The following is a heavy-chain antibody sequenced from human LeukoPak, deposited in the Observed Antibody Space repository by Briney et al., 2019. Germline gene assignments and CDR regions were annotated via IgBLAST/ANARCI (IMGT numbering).Heavy chain of an antibody. CDR2: IYYSGGT. CDR3: ARQSGRQTPTLY. V-gene: IGHV4-59*08. CDR1: GGSISSYY. D-gene: IGHD3-10*01. Sequence: SETLSLTCTVSGGSISSYYWSWIRQSPGKGLEWIGYIYYSGGTDYNLSLKSRVTISVDTSKNQFSLNLSSVTAADTAVYYCARQSGRQTPTLYWGQGTLVTVSS. J-gene: IGHJ4*02.